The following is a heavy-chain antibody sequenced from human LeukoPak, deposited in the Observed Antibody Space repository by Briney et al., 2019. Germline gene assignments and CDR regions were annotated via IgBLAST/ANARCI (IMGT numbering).Heavy chain of an antibody. CDR2: VSASGGST. J-gene: IGHJ4*02. D-gene: IGHD2-8*01. CDR3: AKSASYCTNDVCYADY. Sequence: GGSLRLSCAASGFTFSSSAMSWVRQVPGKGLEWVSGVSASGGSTSYADSVRGRFTISRDNSKNTLYVQMNSLRDEDTAVYYCAKSASYCTNDVCYADYWGQGTLVTVSS. CDR1: GFTFSSSA. V-gene: IGHV3-23*01.